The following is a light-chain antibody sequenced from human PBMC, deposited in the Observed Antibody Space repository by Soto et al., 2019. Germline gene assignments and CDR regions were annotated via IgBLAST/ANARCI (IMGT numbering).Light chain of an antibody. V-gene: IGLV2-8*01. CDR2: EVN. CDR3: SSYAGSNILL. Sequence: QSALTQPPSASGSPGQSVTISCTGTSSDVGGYNYVSWYQQHPGKAPKLMISEVNKRPSVVPDRFSGSKSGNTASLTVSGLQAEDEADYYCSSYAGSNILLFGGGTKLTVL. J-gene: IGLJ2*01. CDR1: SSDVGGYNY.